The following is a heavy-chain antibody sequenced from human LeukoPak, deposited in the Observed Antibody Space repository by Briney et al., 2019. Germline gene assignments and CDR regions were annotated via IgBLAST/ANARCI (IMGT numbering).Heavy chain of an antibody. Sequence: ASVKVSCKASGYTFTGYYMHWVRQAPGQGLEWMGWINPNSGGTNYAQKFQGGVTMTRDTSISTAYMELSRLRSDDTAVYYCASCVGYRNNWFDPWGQGTLVTVSS. CDR3: ASCVGYRNNWFDP. CDR2: INPNSGGT. V-gene: IGHV1-2*02. J-gene: IGHJ5*02. D-gene: IGHD3-16*02. CDR1: GYTFTGYY.